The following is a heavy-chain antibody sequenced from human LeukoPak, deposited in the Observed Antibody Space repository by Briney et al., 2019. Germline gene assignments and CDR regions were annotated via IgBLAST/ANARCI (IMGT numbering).Heavy chain of an antibody. V-gene: IGHV4-34*01. CDR2: INHSGST. CDR1: GGSFSGYY. J-gene: IGHJ4*02. Sequence: SETLSLTCAVYGGSFSGYYWSWIRQPPGKGLEWIGEINHSGSTNYNPSLKSRVTISVDTSKNQFSLKLSSVTAADTAVYYCARSPLWGGYYFDYWGQGTLVTVSS. CDR3: ARSPLWGGYYFDY. D-gene: IGHD5-12*01.